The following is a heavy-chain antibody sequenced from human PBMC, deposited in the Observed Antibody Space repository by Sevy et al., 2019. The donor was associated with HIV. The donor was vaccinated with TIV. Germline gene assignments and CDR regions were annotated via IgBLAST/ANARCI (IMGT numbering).Heavy chain of an antibody. V-gene: IGHV3-21*01. CDR1: GFTFSSYS. Sequence: GGSLRLSCAASGFTFSSYSMNWVRQAPGKGLEWVSSISSSSSYIYYADSVKGRFTISRDNAKNSLYLQMNSLRAEDTHEYYCARDTVAAAGAFDIWGQGTMVTVSS. D-gene: IGHD6-13*01. CDR2: ISSSSSYI. CDR3: ARDTVAAAGAFDI. J-gene: IGHJ3*02.